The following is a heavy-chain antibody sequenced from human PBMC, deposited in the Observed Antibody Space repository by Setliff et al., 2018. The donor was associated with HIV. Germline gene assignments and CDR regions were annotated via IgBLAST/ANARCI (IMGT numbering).Heavy chain of an antibody. V-gene: IGHV1-2*06. CDR1: GYTFTDYY. CDR3: ARDDTFDM. CDR2: IDPNSGGT. J-gene: IGHJ3*02. Sequence: GASVKVSCKASGYTFTDYYLHWVRQAPGQGLQWVGRIDPNSGGTILAQTFQGRVTMARDTSISTVYMDLRRLTSGGTAVYYCARDDTFDMWGQGTAVTVSS.